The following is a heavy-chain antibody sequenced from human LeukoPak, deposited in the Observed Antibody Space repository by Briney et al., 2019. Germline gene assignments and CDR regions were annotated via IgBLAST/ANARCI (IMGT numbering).Heavy chain of an antibody. CDR1: GYTFTSHD. D-gene: IGHD3-10*01. CDR3: ARGRGPVVRGVIITIGSDY. CDR2: TNPNSGNT. Sequence: GASVKVSCKASGYTFTSHDVNWVRQATGQGLEWMGWTNPNSGNTGYAQKSQGRVTMTRNTSISTAYMELSSLRSEDTAVYYCARGRGPVVRGVIITIGSDYWGQGTLVTVSS. J-gene: IGHJ4*02. V-gene: IGHV1-8*01.